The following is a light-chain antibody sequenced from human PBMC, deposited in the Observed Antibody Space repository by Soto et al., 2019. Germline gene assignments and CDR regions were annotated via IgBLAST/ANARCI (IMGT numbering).Light chain of an antibody. CDR3: SSYTSISTLYV. CDR1: NSDVGGYNY. V-gene: IGLV2-14*01. Sequence: QSVLTQPASVSGSPGQSITISCTGTNSDVGGYNYVSWYQQHPGKAPELTIYEVSHRPSGVSNRFSGSKSDNTASLTISGLQAEDEADYYCSSYTSISTLYVFGTGTKVT. CDR2: EVS. J-gene: IGLJ1*01.